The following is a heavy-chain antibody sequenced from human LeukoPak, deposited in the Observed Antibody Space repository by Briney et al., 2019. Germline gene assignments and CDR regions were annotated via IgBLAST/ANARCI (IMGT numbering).Heavy chain of an antibody. Sequence: PGGSLRLSCAASGFTFSSYAMSWVRQAPGKGLEWVSAISGSGGSTYYADSVKGRFTISRDNSKNMLYLQMNSLRAEDTAVYYCAVNRAAAQIQCFDYWGQGTLVTVSS. D-gene: IGHD2-2*01. CDR3: AVNRAAAQIQCFDY. CDR2: ISGSGGST. CDR1: GFTFSSYA. J-gene: IGHJ4*02. V-gene: IGHV3-23*01.